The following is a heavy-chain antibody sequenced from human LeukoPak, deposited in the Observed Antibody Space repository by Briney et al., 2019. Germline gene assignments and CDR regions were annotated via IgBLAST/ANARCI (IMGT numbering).Heavy chain of an antibody. CDR1: GGSISSGDYY. V-gene: IGHV4-30-4*01. Sequence: SETLSLTCTVSGGSISSGDYYWSWIRQPPGRGLVWIGYIYYSGSTYYNPSLKSRVTISVDTSKNQFSLKLSSVTAADAAVYYCARADCSSTSCYKRYADYYYGMDVWGQGTTVTVSS. J-gene: IGHJ6*02. CDR3: ARADCSSTSCYKRYADYYYGMDV. CDR2: IYYSGST. D-gene: IGHD2-2*02.